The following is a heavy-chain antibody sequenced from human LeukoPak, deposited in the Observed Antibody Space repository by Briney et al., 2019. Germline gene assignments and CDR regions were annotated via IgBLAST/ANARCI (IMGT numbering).Heavy chain of an antibody. CDR1: GFTLSNAY. Sequence: TGGSLRLSCAASGFTLSNAYMSWVRQAPGKGLEWVGRIKNKTNGGTTDYAAPVKGRFTISRDDSKNTLYLRMNSLKTEDTAVYYCTTTIVGVTTWFDPWGQGTLVTVSS. CDR3: TTTIVGVTTWFDP. V-gene: IGHV3-15*01. CDR2: IKNKTNGGTT. J-gene: IGHJ5*02. D-gene: IGHD1-26*01.